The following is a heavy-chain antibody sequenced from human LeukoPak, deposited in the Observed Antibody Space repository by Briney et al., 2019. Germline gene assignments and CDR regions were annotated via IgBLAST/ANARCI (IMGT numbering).Heavy chain of an antibody. CDR1: GYTLTSYY. D-gene: IGHD2-21*02. V-gene: IGHV1-46*01. Sequence: GASVTVSCKASGYTLTSYYMHWVRQAPGQGPEWMGIINPSGGSTSYAQKFQGRVTMTRDTSTNTVYMELSSLRSEDTAVYYCARDFCGGDCYSPDYWGQGTLVTVSS. J-gene: IGHJ4*02. CDR2: INPSGGST. CDR3: ARDFCGGDCYSPDY.